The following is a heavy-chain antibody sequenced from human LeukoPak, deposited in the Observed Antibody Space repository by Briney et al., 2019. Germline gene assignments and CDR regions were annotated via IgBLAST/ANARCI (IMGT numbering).Heavy chain of an antibody. CDR2: ISSTGSDI. CDR3: ARDLPTGTYRAYFEN. V-gene: IGHV3-11*04. J-gene: IGHJ4*02. D-gene: IGHD1-26*01. Sequence: PGGSLRLSCAASGFTVSSNYMSWVRQAPGKGLEWVSYISSTGSDIYYADSVKGRFTISRDNAESSLYLQMNSLRAEDTAVYYCARDLPTGTYRAYFENWGQGTLVTVSS. CDR1: GFTVSSNY.